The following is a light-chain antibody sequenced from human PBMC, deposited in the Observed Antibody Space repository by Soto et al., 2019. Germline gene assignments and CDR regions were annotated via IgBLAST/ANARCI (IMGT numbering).Light chain of an antibody. CDR2: KIS. Sequence: DVVMTQSPLSLPVTLGQPASISCRSSQSLLYRDGNTYLNWFQQRPGQSPRRLIYKISKLDSGVPDRFSGSGSGTDFTLKISRVEAEDVCVYYCMQGTHWPWTFGQGTKVEIK. V-gene: IGKV2-30*01. CDR1: QSLLYRDGNTY. J-gene: IGKJ1*01. CDR3: MQGTHWPWT.